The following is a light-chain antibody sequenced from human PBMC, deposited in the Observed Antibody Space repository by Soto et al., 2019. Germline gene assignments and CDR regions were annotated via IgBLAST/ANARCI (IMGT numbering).Light chain of an antibody. Sequence: QSALTQPASVSGSPGQSITISCTGTSSDVGGYNYVSWYQQHPGKAPKLMIYDVSNRPSGVSNRFSGSKSGNTASLTISXXXAEDXXDYYCSSYTSSSTLENVFGTGTKVTVL. J-gene: IGLJ1*01. CDR3: SSYTSSSTLENV. CDR1: SSDVGGYNY. V-gene: IGLV2-14*01. CDR2: DVS.